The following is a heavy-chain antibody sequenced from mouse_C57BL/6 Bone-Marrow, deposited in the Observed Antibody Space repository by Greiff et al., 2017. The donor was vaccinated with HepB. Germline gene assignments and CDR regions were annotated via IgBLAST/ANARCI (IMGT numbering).Heavy chain of an antibody. D-gene: IGHD2-1*01. Sequence: VKVVESGAELARPGASVKMSCKASGYTFTSYTMHWVKQRPGQGLEWIGYINPSSGYTKYNQKFKDKATLTADKSSSTAYMQLSSLTSEDSAVYYCARAYGNYVWFAYWGQGTLVTVSA. CDR2: INPSSGYT. V-gene: IGHV1-4*01. J-gene: IGHJ3*01. CDR3: ARAYGNYVWFAY. CDR1: GYTFTSYT.